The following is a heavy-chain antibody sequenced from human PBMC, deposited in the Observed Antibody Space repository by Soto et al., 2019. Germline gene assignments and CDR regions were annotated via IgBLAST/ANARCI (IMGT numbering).Heavy chain of an antibody. Sequence: SQTLSLTCAISGDSVSSNSAAWNWIRQSPSRGLECLGRTYYRSKWYNDYAVSVKSRITINPHTSKNQFSLQLNSVTPEDTAGYYCARVSGWLTGEMNYYCGMDVWGQGTTVTVSS. V-gene: IGHV6-1*01. CDR3: ARVSGWLTGEMNYYCGMDV. CDR1: GDSVSSNSAA. J-gene: IGHJ6*02. D-gene: IGHD7-27*01. CDR2: TYYRSKWYN.